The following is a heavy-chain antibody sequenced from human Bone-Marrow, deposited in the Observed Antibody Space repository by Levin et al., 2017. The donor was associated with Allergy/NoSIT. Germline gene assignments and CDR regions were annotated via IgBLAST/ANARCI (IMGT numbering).Heavy chain of an antibody. D-gene: IGHD3-9*01. J-gene: IGHJ4*02. CDR1: GFTFISYS. CDR2: ISFDGSSK. CDR3: ARDEYYDVLTGFPHYFDY. V-gene: IGHV3-30-3*01. Sequence: GESLKISCAASGFTFISYSMHWVRQAPGKGLEWLAVISFDGSSKYYADSVKGRFTISRDNSKNTLYVQMNSLRVEDTAVYYCARDEYYDVLTGFPHYFDYWGQGTLVTVSS.